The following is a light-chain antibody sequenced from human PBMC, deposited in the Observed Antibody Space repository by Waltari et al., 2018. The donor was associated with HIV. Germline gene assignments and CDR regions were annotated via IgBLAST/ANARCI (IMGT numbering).Light chain of an antibody. J-gene: IGLJ3*02. Sequence: QSVLTQPPSASGTPGQRVTISCSGSHPNIGSNNVHWYKQPPGAAPELRISFNDQRPSGVRDRVSGSKSGTTASLVISGLRSEDEADYFWSVGEDSLAVWMFGGGTRLTVL. CDR1: HPNIGSNN. CDR2: FND. V-gene: IGLV1-47*02. CDR3: SVGEDSLAVWM.